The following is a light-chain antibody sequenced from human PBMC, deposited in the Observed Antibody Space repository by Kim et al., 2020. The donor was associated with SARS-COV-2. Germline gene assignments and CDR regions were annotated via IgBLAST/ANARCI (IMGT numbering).Light chain of an antibody. CDR3: HQYDKFPQT. J-gene: IGKJ1*01. CDR1: QDINDY. Sequence: DIQMTQSPSSLSASIGDRVTITCQASQDINDYLDWYQQKPGKVPKLLIYDATSLETGVPSRFSGSGSGTDFTLTISSLQPEDIATYYCHQYDKFPQTFGQGTKVDIK. V-gene: IGKV1-33*01. CDR2: DAT.